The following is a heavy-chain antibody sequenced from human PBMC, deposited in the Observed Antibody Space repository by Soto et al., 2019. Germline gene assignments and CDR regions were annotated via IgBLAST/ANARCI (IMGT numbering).Heavy chain of an antibody. CDR2: IWYDGSNK. D-gene: IGHD5-18*01. Sequence: QVQLVESGGGVVQPGKSLRLSCAASGFTFSTYGMHWVRQAPGKGLEWVAVIWYDGSNKYHGDSLKGRFTISRDNYKNTLYLQINNLRAEATAVYYCGRDGALGDTAVVDSWGQGTLVTVSS. V-gene: IGHV3-33*01. CDR3: GRDGALGDTAVVDS. J-gene: IGHJ4*02. CDR1: GFTFSTYG.